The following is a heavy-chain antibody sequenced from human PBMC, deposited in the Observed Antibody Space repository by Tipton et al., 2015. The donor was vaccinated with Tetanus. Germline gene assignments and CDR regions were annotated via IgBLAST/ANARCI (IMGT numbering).Heavy chain of an antibody. Sequence: SLRLSCAASGFSFASYGMHWVRQAPGKGLEWMATIFDDGSNTYYADSVKGRYSISRDNSKNTLFPHMNSLRAEDTAVYFCAKDLRQLVRVDAFDTWGQGTLVTVSS. CDR2: IFDDGSNT. CDR3: AKDLRQLVRVDAFDT. V-gene: IGHV3-33*03. D-gene: IGHD6-6*01. J-gene: IGHJ3*02. CDR1: GFSFASYG.